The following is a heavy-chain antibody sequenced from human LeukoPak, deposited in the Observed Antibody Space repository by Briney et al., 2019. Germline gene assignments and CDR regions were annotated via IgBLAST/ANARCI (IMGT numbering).Heavy chain of an antibody. D-gene: IGHD2-2*01. CDR1: GYTFTSDG. CDR2: ISAYNGNT. J-gene: IGHJ4*02. Sequence: GASVKVSCKASGYTFTSDGISWVRQAPGQGLEWMGWISAYNGNTNYAQKLQGRVTMTTDTSTSTAYMELRSLRSDDTAVYYCARVDPACGTSCAEFDYWGQGTLVTVSS. V-gene: IGHV1-18*01. CDR3: ARVDPACGTSCAEFDY.